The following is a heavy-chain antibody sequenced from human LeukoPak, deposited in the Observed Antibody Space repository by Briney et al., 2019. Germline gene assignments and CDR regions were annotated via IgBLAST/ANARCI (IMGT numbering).Heavy chain of an antibody. V-gene: IGHV3-23*01. J-gene: IGHJ6*02. CDR2: ISSSGGST. CDR1: GFTFSSYA. D-gene: IGHD3-16*01. Sequence: HAGGSLRLSCAASGFTFSSYAMSWVRQAPGKGLEWVSAISSSGGSTYYADSVKGRFTISRDNSKNTLYLQMNSLRAEDTAVYYCARGATFGGTQGAYYYYGMDVWGQGTTVTVSS. CDR3: ARGATFGGTQGAYYYYGMDV.